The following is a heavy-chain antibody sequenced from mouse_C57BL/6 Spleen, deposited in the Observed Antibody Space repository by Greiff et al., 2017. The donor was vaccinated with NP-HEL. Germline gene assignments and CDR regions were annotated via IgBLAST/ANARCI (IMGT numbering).Heavy chain of an antibody. CDR2: IYPGSGST. Sequence: QVQLQQPGAELVKPGASVKMSCKASGYTFTSYWITWVKQRPGQGLEWIGDIYPGSGSTNYNEKFKSKATLTVDTSSSTAYMQLSSLTSEDSAVYYGARPNYCGSSYRAMDYWGQGTSVTVSS. CDR3: ARPNYCGSSYRAMDY. J-gene: IGHJ4*01. CDR1: GYTFTSYW. D-gene: IGHD1-1*01. V-gene: IGHV1-55*01.